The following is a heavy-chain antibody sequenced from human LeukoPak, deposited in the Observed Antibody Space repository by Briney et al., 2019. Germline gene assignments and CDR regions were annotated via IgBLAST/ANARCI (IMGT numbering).Heavy chain of an antibody. CDR2: IYSGGST. CDR3: ARFPLTTVTPLDI. J-gene: IGHJ3*02. CDR1: GFTVSSNY. V-gene: IGHV3-66*01. D-gene: IGHD4-17*01. Sequence: GGSLRLSCAASGFTVSSNYMSWVRQAPGKGLEWVSVIYSGGSTYYADSVKGKFTISRDNSKNTLYLQMNGLRAEDTAVYYCARFPLTTVTPLDIWGQGTMVTVSS.